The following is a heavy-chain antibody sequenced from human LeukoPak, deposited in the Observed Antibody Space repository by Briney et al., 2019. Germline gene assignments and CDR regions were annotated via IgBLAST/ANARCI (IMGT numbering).Heavy chain of an antibody. Sequence: GGSLRLSCAPSGLTYDEHTMHCLPRAPGKGLECVCLICWDGGKTHCAHSVKGRFTRSRENNKNSPNLQMNRLRTEDAALYYFAKDATTFRAFDYWGQGTLVTVSS. CDR2: ICWDGGKT. CDR3: AKDATTFRAFDY. V-gene: IGHV3-43*01. D-gene: IGHD3-9*01. J-gene: IGHJ4*02. CDR1: GLTYDEHT.